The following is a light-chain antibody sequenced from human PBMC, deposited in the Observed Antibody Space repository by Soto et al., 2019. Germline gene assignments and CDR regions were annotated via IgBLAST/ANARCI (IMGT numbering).Light chain of an antibody. V-gene: IGLV2-23*02. CDR3: CSYAGSSTFYV. J-gene: IGLJ1*01. Sequence: QSALTQAASVSWAPGQAIPISCTGTNRYVGSYNLVSWNQQHPGKAPKLMIYEVSKRPSGVSNRFSGSKSGNTASLTISGLQAEDEADYYCCSYAGSSTFYVFGTGTKVTV. CDR1: NRYVGSYNL. CDR2: EVS.